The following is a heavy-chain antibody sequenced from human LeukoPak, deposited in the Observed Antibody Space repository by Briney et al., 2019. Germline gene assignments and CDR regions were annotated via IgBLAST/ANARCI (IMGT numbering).Heavy chain of an antibody. J-gene: IGHJ4*02. D-gene: IGHD3-3*01. CDR1: GGSTSSSNYY. V-gene: IGHV4-39*01. Sequence: PSETLSLTCTVSGGSTSSSNYYWGWIRQPPGKGLEWIGGIHYSGNTYCNPSLKSRVTISVDTSKNQFSLKLSSVTAADTAVYYCARLGAGPTYYDFWSGYSSFYFDYWGQGTLVTVSS. CDR2: IHYSGNT. CDR3: ARLGAGPTYYDFWSGYSSFYFDY.